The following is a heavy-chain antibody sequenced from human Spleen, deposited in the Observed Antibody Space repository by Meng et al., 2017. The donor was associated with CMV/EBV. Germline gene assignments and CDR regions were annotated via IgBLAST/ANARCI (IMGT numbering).Heavy chain of an antibody. Sequence: GSLRLSCSVSGGSISSFYWSWIRQPPGKRLEWIGHVYYTGNTKYNPSLKSRVTILVDTSRNRISLRLSSVTAADTAMYYCARETQGGWYEVGGVDVWGQGTTVTVSS. CDR2: VYYTGNT. J-gene: IGHJ6*02. V-gene: IGHV4-59*01. CDR1: GGSISSFY. D-gene: IGHD6-19*01. CDR3: ARETQGGWYEVGGVDV.